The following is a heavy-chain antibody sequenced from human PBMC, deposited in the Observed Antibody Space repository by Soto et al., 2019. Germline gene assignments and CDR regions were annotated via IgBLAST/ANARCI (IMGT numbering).Heavy chain of an antibody. J-gene: IGHJ4*02. D-gene: IGHD3-22*01. CDR2: ISYDGSNK. V-gene: IGHV3-30-3*01. CDR3: ARGKGNYYDSSGNGGGFDY. Sequence: VQLVESGGGVVQPGRSLRLSCAASGFTFSSYAMHWVRQAPGKGLEWVAVISYDGSNKYYADSVKGRFTISRDNSKNTLYLQMSSLRAEDTAVYYCARGKGNYYDSSGNGGGFDYWGQGTLVTVSS. CDR1: GFTFSSYA.